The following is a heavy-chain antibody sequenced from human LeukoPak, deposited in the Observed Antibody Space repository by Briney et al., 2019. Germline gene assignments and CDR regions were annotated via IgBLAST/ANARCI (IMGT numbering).Heavy chain of an antibody. J-gene: IGHJ6*03. CDR2: IYTSGST. Sequence: SETLSLTCTVSGGSISSGSYYWSWIRQPAGKGREWIGRIYTSGSTNYNPSLKSRVTISVDTSKNQFSLKLSSVTAADTAVYYCARDWRDDYYMDVWGKGTTVTVSS. V-gene: IGHV4-61*02. D-gene: IGHD3-3*01. CDR1: GGSISSGSYY. CDR3: ARDWRDDYYMDV.